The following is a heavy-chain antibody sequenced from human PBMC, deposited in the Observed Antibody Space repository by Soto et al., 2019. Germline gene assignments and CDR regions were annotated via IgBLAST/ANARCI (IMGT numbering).Heavy chain of an antibody. J-gene: IGHJ3*02. CDR2: IIPIFGTA. Sequence: QVQLVQSGAEVKKPGSSVKVSCKASGGTFSSYAISWVRQAPGQGLEWMGGIIPIFGTANYAQKFQGRVTITADESTSTADMELSSLRSEDTAVYYCAIHSPPTYYYDSSGWTDAFDIWGQGTMVTVSS. CDR3: AIHSPPTYYYDSSGWTDAFDI. CDR1: GGTFSSYA. V-gene: IGHV1-69*01. D-gene: IGHD3-22*01.